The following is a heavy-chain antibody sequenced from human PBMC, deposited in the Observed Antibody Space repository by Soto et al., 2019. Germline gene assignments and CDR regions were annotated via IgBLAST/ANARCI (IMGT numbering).Heavy chain of an antibody. CDR3: ARHCSDGGCLAH. D-gene: IGHD2-15*01. J-gene: IGHJ4*02. Sequence: SETMRLTWTVACGSVSSGAYYRSLNRQPPGKGLEWIGYVYFNGTTNYNPSLKSRVTISVDTSKSQFSLKVGSVTAADTAVYYCARHCSDGGCLAHWGQGALVTVSS. V-gene: IGHV4-61*08. CDR2: VYFNGTT. CDR1: CGSVSSGAYY.